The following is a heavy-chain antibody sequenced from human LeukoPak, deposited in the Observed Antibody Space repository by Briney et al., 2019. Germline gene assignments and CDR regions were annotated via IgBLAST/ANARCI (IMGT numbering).Heavy chain of an antibody. CDR2: ISGSGGST. CDR1: GFTFSSYA. V-gene: IGHV3-23*01. Sequence: PGGSLRLSCAASGFTFSSYAMSWVRQAPGKGLEWVSAISGSGGSTYYADSVKGRFTISRDNSKNTLYLQMNSLRAEDTAVYYCARVHKALKQGYSSSWYNAFDIWGQGTMVTVSS. CDR3: ARVHKALKQGYSSSWYNAFDI. D-gene: IGHD6-13*01. J-gene: IGHJ3*02.